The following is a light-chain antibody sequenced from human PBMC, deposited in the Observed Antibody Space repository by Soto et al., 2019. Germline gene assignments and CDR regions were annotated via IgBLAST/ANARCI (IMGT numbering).Light chain of an antibody. V-gene: IGKV3-20*01. J-gene: IGKJ4*01. CDR2: GAS. Sequence: MVLTQSPGTLSLSPGERATLSCRASQSVSSSYLAWYQQKPGQSPRLLIYGASSRATGIPDRFSGSGSGTDFTLTISRLEPEDFAVYYCQQYISSPLTFGGGNKVEIK. CDR1: QSVSSSY. CDR3: QQYISSPLT.